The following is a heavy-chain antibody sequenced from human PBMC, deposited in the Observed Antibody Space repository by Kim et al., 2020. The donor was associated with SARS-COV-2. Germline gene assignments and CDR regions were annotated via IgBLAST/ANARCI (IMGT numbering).Heavy chain of an antibody. CDR2: INPSGGSP. V-gene: IGHV1-46*01. Sequence: ASVKVSCKASGYTFTSYYMHWVRQAPGQGLEWMAIINPSGGSPSYAQKFQGRVTMTRDTSTSTVYVELSSLRPEDTAVYYCARVAYSSSWYGPSGAFDIWGQGTMVTVSS. J-gene: IGHJ3*02. CDR3: ARVAYSSSWYGPSGAFDI. CDR1: GYTFTSYY. D-gene: IGHD6-13*01.